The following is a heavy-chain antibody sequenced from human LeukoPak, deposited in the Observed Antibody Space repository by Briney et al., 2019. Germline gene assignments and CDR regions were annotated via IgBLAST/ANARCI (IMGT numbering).Heavy chain of an antibody. V-gene: IGHV4-34*01. Sequence: SETLSLTCAVYGASFSGYYWTWIRQPPGKGLEWIGEINHSGSTNYNPSLKSRVTISVDKSKNQFSLKLSSVTAADTAVYYCARDKSLDYWGQGTLVTVSS. CDR1: GASFSGYY. J-gene: IGHJ4*02. CDR3: ARDKSLDY. CDR2: INHSGST.